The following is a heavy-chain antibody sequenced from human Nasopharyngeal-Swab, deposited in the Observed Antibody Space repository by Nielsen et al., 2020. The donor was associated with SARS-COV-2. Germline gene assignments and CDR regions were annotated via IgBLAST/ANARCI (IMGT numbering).Heavy chain of an antibody. Sequence: GESLKISCAASGFTFSSYAMHWVRQAPGKGLEWVAVISYDGSNKYYADSVKGRFTISRDNSKNTLYLQMNSLRAEDTVVYYCARDFSAFDWLMRYYYYGMDVWGQGTTVTVSS. CDR3: ARDFSAFDWLMRYYYYGMDV. D-gene: IGHD3-9*01. CDR2: ISYDGSNK. V-gene: IGHV3-30-3*01. CDR1: GFTFSSYA. J-gene: IGHJ6*02.